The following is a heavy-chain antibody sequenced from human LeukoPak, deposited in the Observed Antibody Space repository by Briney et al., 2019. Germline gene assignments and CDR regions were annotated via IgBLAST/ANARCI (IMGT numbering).Heavy chain of an antibody. CDR1: GGSISSYY. Sequence: SETLSLTCTVSGGSISSYYWSWIRQPPGKGLEWIGYIYYSGSTNYNPSLKSRVTISVDTSKNQFSLKLSSVTAADTAVYYCARRMSNSGYSSGWYGGDYWGQGTLVTVSS. CDR3: ARRMSNSGYSSGWYGGDY. V-gene: IGHV4-59*01. D-gene: IGHD6-19*01. CDR2: IYYSGST. J-gene: IGHJ4*02.